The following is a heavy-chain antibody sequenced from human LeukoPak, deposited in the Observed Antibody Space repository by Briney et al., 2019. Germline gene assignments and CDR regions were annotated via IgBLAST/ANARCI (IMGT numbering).Heavy chain of an antibody. Sequence: GGSLRLSCTVSGFTVSSNSMSWVRQAPGKGLEWVSFIYSDNTHYSDSVKGRFTISRDNSKNTLYLQMNSLRAEDTAVYYCAKDWVGGNYDSSGYDYWGQGTLVTVSS. V-gene: IGHV3-53*01. CDR1: GFTVSSNS. D-gene: IGHD3-22*01. CDR2: IYSDNT. CDR3: AKDWVGGNYDSSGYDY. J-gene: IGHJ4*02.